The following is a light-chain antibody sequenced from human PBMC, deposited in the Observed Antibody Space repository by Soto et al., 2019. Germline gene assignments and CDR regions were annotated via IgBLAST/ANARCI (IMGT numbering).Light chain of an antibody. J-gene: IGKJ2*01. CDR2: VAS. CDR3: QQYHSYPVH. CDR1: QDITSY. Sequence: AIRMTQSPSSISASAGDRVTITCRASQDITSYLAWYQQKPGKAPKLLIYVASTLETGVPSRFSGSGPGTEFTLTIDSLQSEDFATYYCQQYHSYPVHFGQGTKVEIK. V-gene: IGKV1-8*01.